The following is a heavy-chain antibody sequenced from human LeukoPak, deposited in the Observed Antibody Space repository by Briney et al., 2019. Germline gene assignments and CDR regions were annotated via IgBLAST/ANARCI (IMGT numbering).Heavy chain of an antibody. Sequence: GGSLRLSCAASGFTFSSYAMSWVRQAPGKGLEWVANIKQDGSEKYYVDSVKGRFTISRDNAKNSLYLQMNSLRAEDTAVYYCARDVTKVIVVVYDAFDIWGQGTMVTVSS. J-gene: IGHJ3*02. D-gene: IGHD3-22*01. CDR3: ARDVTKVIVVVYDAFDI. V-gene: IGHV3-7*01. CDR1: GFTFSSYA. CDR2: IKQDGSEK.